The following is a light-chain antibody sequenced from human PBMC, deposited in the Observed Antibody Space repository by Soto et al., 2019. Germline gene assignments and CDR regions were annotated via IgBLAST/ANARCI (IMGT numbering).Light chain of an antibody. CDR1: QSVSGN. CDR3: QQYNNWPPMT. CDR2: GAA. J-gene: IGKJ3*01. V-gene: IGKV3-15*01. Sequence: EIVMTQAPATLSVSPGERATLSCRASQSVSGNLAWYQQKPGHAPRLLIYGAATMATGIPARFSGSGSGTEFTLTISSLQAEDFAVYYCQQYNNWPPMTFGPGTKVDIK.